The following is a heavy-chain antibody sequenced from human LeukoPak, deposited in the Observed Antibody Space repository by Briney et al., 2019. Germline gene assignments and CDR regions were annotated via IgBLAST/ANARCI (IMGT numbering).Heavy chain of an antibody. D-gene: IGHD6-13*01. CDR1: GYTLTSYY. V-gene: IGHV1-46*01. CDR2: INPTVGDT. CDR3: ARYGFSSSWQGGWHAFDI. Sequence: GALVKVSCKASGYTLTSYYMHWVRRAPGQGLEWMGIINPTVGDTIYAQKFQGRVTMTRDMSTSTVYMELSSLRSDDTAVYYCARYGFSSSWQGGWHAFDIWGQGTMVTVSS. J-gene: IGHJ3*02.